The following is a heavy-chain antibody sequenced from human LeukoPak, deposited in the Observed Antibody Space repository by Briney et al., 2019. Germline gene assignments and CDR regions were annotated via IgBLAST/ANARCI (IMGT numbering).Heavy chain of an antibody. CDR1: GFTFSSYA. V-gene: IGHV3-30-3*01. CDR3: ARDKARVGATNFDY. D-gene: IGHD1-26*01. J-gene: IGHJ4*02. Sequence: GGSLRLSCAASGFTFSSYAMHWVRQAPGKGLEWVAVISYDGSNKYYADSVKGRFTISRDNSKNTLYLQMNSLRAEDTAVYYCARDKARVGATNFDYWVQGTLVAVCS. CDR2: ISYDGSNK.